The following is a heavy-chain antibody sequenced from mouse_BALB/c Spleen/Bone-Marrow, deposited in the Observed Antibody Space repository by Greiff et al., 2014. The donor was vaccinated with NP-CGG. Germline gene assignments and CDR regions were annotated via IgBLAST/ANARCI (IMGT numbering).Heavy chain of an antibody. CDR1: GYTFTSYC. CDR3: ARSSDGYDSFAY. Sequence: QVQLQQSGAELVKPGASVKLSCTASGYTFTSYCMHWVKQRPGQGLEWIGYINPSTGYTEYNQKFKDKATLTADESSSTAYMQLSSLTSEDSAVYYCARSSDGYDSFAYWGQGTLLTVSA. V-gene: IGHV1-7*01. D-gene: IGHD2-2*01. J-gene: IGHJ3*01. CDR2: INPSTGYT.